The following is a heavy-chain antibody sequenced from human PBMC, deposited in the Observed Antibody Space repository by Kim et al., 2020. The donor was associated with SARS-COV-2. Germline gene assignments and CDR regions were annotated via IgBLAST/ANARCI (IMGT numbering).Heavy chain of an antibody. CDR1: GFTYTTYA. J-gene: IGHJ4*02. CDR2: ISHSGDST. Sequence: GGSLRLSCAASGFTYTTYAMSWVRQAPGKGLEWVSAISHSGDSTYYADSVKGRFTISRDNSKSTLYLQMNSLRVEDTAVYYCAKGWHSWGQGTLVTVSS. D-gene: IGHD2-15*01. V-gene: IGHV3-23*01. CDR3: AKGWHS.